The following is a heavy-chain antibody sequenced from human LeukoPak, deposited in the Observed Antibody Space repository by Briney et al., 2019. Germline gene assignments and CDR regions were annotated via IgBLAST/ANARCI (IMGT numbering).Heavy chain of an antibody. D-gene: IGHD6-13*01. CDR2: ISGSGGTT. CDR1: GFTFSSYA. V-gene: IGHV3-23*01. CDR3: AKHSSSWYYFDY. J-gene: IGHJ4*02. Sequence: QSGGSLRLSCAASGFTFSSYAMRWVRQARGKGREWVSAISGSGGTTYYADSVKGRFTISRDNSKNTLYLQMNSLRAEDTAVYYCAKHSSSWYYFDYWGQGTLVTVSS.